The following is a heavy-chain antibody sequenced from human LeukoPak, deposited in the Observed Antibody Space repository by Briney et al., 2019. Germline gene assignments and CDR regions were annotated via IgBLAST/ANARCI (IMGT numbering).Heavy chain of an antibody. V-gene: IGHV4-59*01. CDR1: GGSISSSY. CDR3: ARATLRYFDWLSPSGLSPDY. Sequence: PSETLSLTCAVSGGSISSSYWNWIRQPPGKGLEWIGFIYYSGFTKYNPYLESRVTMSVDTSKNQFSLRLSSVTAMDTAVYYCARATLRYFDWLSPSGLSPDYWGQGTLVTVSS. J-gene: IGHJ4*02. D-gene: IGHD3-9*01. CDR2: IYYSGFT.